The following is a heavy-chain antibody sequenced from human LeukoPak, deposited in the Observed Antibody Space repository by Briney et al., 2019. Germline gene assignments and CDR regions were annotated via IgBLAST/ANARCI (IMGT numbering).Heavy chain of an antibody. CDR1: GYTFTSYG. Sequence: ASVKVSCKASGYTFTSYGISWVRQAPGQGLEWMGWISAYNGNTNYAQKLQDRVTMTTDTSTTTAYMEVRSLTSDDTAVYYCARGSAMAQKQLVRHFDSWGQGTLVIVSS. CDR2: ISAYNGNT. J-gene: IGHJ4*02. CDR3: ARGSAMAQKQLVRHFDS. V-gene: IGHV1-18*01. D-gene: IGHD6-6*01.